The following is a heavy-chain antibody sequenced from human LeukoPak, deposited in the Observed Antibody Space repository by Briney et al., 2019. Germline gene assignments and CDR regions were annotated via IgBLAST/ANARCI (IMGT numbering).Heavy chain of an antibody. D-gene: IGHD5-12*01. CDR3: ARSVATTYAGYYYYYMDV. V-gene: IGHV4-59*12. CDR2: IYYSGST. CDR1: GGSISSYY. J-gene: IGHJ6*03. Sequence: PSETLSLTCTVSGGSISSYYWNWIRQPPGKGLEWIGNIYYSGSTNYNPSLKSRVTISVDTSKNQFSLRLSSVTAADTAVYYCARSVATTYAGYYYYYMDVWGKGTTVTVSS.